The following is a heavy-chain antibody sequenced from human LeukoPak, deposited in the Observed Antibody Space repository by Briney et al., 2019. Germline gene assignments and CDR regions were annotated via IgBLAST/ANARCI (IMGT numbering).Heavy chain of an antibody. J-gene: IGHJ1*01. V-gene: IGHV4-39*07. CDR3: ASSHNVLQYSDWLLYFHH. Sequence: SETLSLTCSVSGGSISSGSYYWGWIRQPPGKGLEWLGSLYYSGSTYDNPSLKSRVTMSLDTSKNQFSLKLSSVTAADTAVYYCASSHNVLQYSDWLLYFHHWGQGTLVTVSS. CDR1: GGSISSGSYY. D-gene: IGHD3-9*01. CDR2: LYYSGST.